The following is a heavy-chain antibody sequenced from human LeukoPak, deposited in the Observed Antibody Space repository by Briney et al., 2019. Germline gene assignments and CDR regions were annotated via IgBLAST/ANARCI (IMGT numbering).Heavy chain of an antibody. V-gene: IGHV4-39*01. D-gene: IGHD4-17*01. CDR1: RASISSSNYY. CDR2: IHYSGRT. Sequence: SETLSLTCTVSRASISSSNYYWGWIRQPPGKGLECIGSIHYSGRTYYNPSLKSRVTIFVDTSKNQFSLKLSSVTAADTAVYYCARQATHDYGDPSCWYFDLWGRGTLVTVSS. CDR3: ARQATHDYGDPSCWYFDL. J-gene: IGHJ2*01.